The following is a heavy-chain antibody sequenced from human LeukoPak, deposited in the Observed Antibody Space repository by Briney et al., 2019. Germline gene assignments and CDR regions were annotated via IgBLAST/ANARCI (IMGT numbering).Heavy chain of an antibody. CDR3: ARHGSYSGYDFDY. J-gene: IGHJ4*02. Sequence: PSETLSLTCTVSDGSISSYYWSWIRQPPGKGLEWIGYIYYSGSTNYNPSLKSRVTISVDTSKNQFSLKLSSVTAADTAVYYCARHGSYSGYDFDYWGQGTLVTVSS. CDR2: IYYSGST. CDR1: DGSISSYY. V-gene: IGHV4-59*08. D-gene: IGHD5-12*01.